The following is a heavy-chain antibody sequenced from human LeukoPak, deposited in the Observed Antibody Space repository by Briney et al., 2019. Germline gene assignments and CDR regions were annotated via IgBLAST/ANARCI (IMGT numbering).Heavy chain of an antibody. V-gene: IGHV3-48*03. J-gene: IGHJ4*02. Sequence: GGSLRLSCAASGFTFSSYEMNWVRQAPGKGLEWVSYISSSGSTIYYADSVKGRFTISGDNAKNSLYLQMNSLRAEDTAVYYCARTGNPATGDYWGQGTLVTVSS. D-gene: IGHD1-1*01. CDR2: ISSSGSTI. CDR3: ARTGNPATGDY. CDR1: GFTFSSYE.